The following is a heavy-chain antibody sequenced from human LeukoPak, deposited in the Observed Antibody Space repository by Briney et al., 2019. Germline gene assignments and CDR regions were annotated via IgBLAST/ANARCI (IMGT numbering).Heavy chain of an antibody. V-gene: IGHV1-8*01. J-gene: IGHJ5*02. CDR1: GYTFTTYD. Sequence: ASVKVSCKASGYTFTTYDINWVRQATGQGLEWMGWMNPNSGNTGYAQKFQGRVTMTRNTSISTAYMELSSLRSEDTAVYYCARRGIAARRYPKNWFDPWGQGTLVTVSS. D-gene: IGHD6-6*01. CDR3: ARRGIAARRYPKNWFDP. CDR2: MNPNSGNT.